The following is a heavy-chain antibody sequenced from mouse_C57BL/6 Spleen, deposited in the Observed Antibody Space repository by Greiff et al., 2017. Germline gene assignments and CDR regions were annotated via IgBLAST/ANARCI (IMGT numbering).Heavy chain of an antibody. D-gene: IGHD3-2*02. J-gene: IGHJ3*01. CDR3: ARPDSSGYVRFAY. CDR2: ISSGGSYT. V-gene: IGHV5-6*01. Sequence: EVQRVESGGDLVKPGGSLKLSCAASGFTFSSYGMSWVRQTPDKRLEWVATISSGGSYTYYPDSVKGRFTISRDNAKNTLYLQMSSLKSEDTAMYYCARPDSSGYVRFAYWGQGTLVTVSA. CDR1: GFTFSSYG.